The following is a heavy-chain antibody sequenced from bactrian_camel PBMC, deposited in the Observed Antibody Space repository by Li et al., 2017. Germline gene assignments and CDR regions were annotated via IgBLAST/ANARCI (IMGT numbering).Heavy chain of an antibody. Sequence: HVQLVESGGGSVQAGGSLTLSCAVAGSPYPRHCMGWFRQAPGKEREGVAALDSEGNKFYADSVKGRFTISQDKPFNKAYLQMNSLKREDAATYYCAAAVGEYCARTIDFTVWGQGTQVTVS. CDR2: LDSEGNK. CDR3: AAAVGEYCARTIDFTV. V-gene: IGHV3S55*01. CDR1: GSPYPRHC. J-gene: IGHJ4*01. D-gene: IGHD1*01.